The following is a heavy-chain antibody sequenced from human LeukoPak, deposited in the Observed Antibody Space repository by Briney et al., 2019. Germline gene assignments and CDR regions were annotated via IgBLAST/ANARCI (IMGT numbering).Heavy chain of an antibody. V-gene: IGHV3-21*01. CDR1: GFTFSSYN. CDR2: ISSSSSYI. D-gene: IGHD2-15*01. Sequence: GGSLRLSCAASGFTFSSYNMNWVRQAPGKGLEWVSFISSSSSYIYYADSVKGRFTISRDNAKNSLYLQMNSLRAEDTAVYYCAREYCSGGSCYSLYFDYWGQGTLVTVSS. CDR3: AREYCSGGSCYSLYFDY. J-gene: IGHJ4*02.